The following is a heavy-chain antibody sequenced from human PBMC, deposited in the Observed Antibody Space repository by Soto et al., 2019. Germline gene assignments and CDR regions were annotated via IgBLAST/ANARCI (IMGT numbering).Heavy chain of an antibody. J-gene: IGHJ4*02. D-gene: IGHD2-2*01. Sequence: QVQLVQSGAEVKKPGSSVKVSCKASGGTFSSYSISWVRQAPGQGLEWMGRIIPILGIANYAQKFQGRVTIXAXKXXSTAYMELSSLRSEDTAVYYCARDCSSTSCASPGYWGQGTLVTVSS. CDR1: GGTFSSYS. CDR2: IIPILGIA. CDR3: ARDCSSTSCASPGY. V-gene: IGHV1-69*08.